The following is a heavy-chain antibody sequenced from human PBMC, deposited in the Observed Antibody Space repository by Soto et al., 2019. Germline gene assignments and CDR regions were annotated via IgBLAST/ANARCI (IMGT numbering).Heavy chain of an antibody. V-gene: IGHV1-24*01. J-gene: IGHJ3*02. CDR2: FDPEDGET. D-gene: IGHD2-15*01. Sequence: ASVKVSCKVSGYTLTELSMHWVRQAPGKGLEWMGGFDPEDGETIYAQKFQGRVTMTEDTSTDTAYMELSSLRSEDTAVYYCATEVRCSGGSCYLGAFDIWGQGTMVTVSS. CDR3: ATEVRCSGGSCYLGAFDI. CDR1: GYTLTELS.